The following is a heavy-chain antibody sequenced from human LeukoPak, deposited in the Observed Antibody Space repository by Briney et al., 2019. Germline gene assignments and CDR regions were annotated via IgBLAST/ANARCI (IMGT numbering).Heavy chain of an antibody. V-gene: IGHV3-15*01. CDR3: TTPRLVGLWDGFDI. CDR2: ITSRAYGDTT. J-gene: IGHJ3*02. Sequence: GGSLRLSCAASGLTFSNAWMSWVRHAPGKGLEWVGRITSRAYGDTTDCAAPVKGRFTISRDDSESTLYLQIDSLKTEDTAVYYCTTPRLVGLWDGFDIWGQGTMVTVSS. D-gene: IGHD5-18*01. CDR1: GLTFSNAW.